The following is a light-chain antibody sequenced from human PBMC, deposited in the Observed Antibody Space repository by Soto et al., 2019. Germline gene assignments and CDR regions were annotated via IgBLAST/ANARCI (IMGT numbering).Light chain of an antibody. CDR1: SSNIGAGYD. CDR2: GNV. Sequence: QSVLTEPPSGSGAPGQRVTISCTGSSSNIGAGYDVHWYQQRPGTAPKLLIFGNVNRPSGVPDRFSGSKSGTSASLAITGLKAEDEGGYYCQSYDSALSARYVFGTGTKVTVL. J-gene: IGLJ1*01. CDR3: QSYDSALSARYV. V-gene: IGLV1-40*01.